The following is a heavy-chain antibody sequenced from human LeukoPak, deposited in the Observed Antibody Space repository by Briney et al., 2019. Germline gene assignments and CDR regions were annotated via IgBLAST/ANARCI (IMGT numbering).Heavy chain of an antibody. CDR3: ARARRDYVWGSYRYPYYFDY. Sequence: GGSLRLSCAASGFTFSDYYMSWIRQAPGKGLEWVSYISSSGSTIYYADSVKGRFTISRDNAKNSLYLQMNSLRAEDTAVYYCARARRDYVWGSYRYPYYFDYWGQGTLVTVSS. J-gene: IGHJ4*02. CDR1: GFTFSDYY. CDR2: ISSSGSTI. D-gene: IGHD3-16*02. V-gene: IGHV3-11*01.